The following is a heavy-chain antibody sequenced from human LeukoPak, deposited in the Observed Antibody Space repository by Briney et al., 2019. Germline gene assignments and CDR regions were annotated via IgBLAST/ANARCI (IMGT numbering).Heavy chain of an antibody. CDR1: GFTFSSYA. CDR2: ISGSGGST. D-gene: IGHD3-10*01. V-gene: IGHV3-23*01. CDR3: AKGGGITMVRGVLGY. J-gene: IGHJ4*02. Sequence: PGGSLRLSCAASGFTFSSYAMSWVRQAPGKGLEWVSAISGSGGSTYYADSVKGRFTISRDNSKNTLYLQMNSLRAEDTAVYYCAKGGGITMVRGVLGYWGQGTLVTVSS.